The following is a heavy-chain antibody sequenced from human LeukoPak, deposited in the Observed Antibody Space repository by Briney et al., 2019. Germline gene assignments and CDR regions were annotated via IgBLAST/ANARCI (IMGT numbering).Heavy chain of an antibody. V-gene: IGHV1-18*01. D-gene: IGHD2-2*02. CDR1: GYTFTSYG. CDR2: ISAYNGNT. Sequence: ASVKVSCKASGYTFTSYGISWVRQAPGQGLEWMGWISAYNGNTNYAQKLQGRVTMTTDTSTSTAYMELRSLRSDDTAVYYCARDIAPAAIPAHYYYGMDVWGQGTTVTVSS. J-gene: IGHJ6*02. CDR3: ARDIAPAAIPAHYYYGMDV.